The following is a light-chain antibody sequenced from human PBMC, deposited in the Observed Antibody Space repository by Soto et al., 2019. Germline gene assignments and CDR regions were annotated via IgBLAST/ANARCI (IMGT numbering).Light chain of an antibody. CDR1: QSVNSN. J-gene: IGKJ1*01. V-gene: IGKV3-15*01. CDR2: GAS. CDR3: QEYNTWPWT. Sequence: ETVMTQSPATLSVSPGERATLSCRASQSVNSNLAWYQQKLGQAPRVLIYGASTRATGIPARFSGSGSGTEFILTISSLQSEDFALYYCQEYNTWPWTFXQGTKVDIK.